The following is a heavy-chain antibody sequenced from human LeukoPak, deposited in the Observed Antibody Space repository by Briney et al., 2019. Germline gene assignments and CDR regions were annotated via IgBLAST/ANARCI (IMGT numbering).Heavy chain of an antibody. CDR3: AKDRESIRPQTGFDY. J-gene: IGHJ4*02. Sequence: GGSLRLSCAASGFTFSSYSMNWVRQAPGKGLEWVSAISGSGGSTYYADSVKGRFTISRDNSKNTLYLQMNSLRAEDTAVYYCAKDRESIRPQTGFDYWGQGTLVTVSS. V-gene: IGHV3-23*01. CDR1: GFTFSSYS. CDR2: ISGSGGST. D-gene: IGHD1-1*01.